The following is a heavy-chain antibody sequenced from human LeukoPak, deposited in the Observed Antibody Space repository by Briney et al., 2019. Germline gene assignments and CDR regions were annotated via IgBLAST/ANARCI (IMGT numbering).Heavy chain of an antibody. V-gene: IGHV4-31*03. D-gene: IGHD3-22*01. J-gene: IGHJ4*02. Sequence: PSETLSLTCTVSGGSISSGGYYWSWIRQHPGKGLEWIGYIYYSGSTYYNPSLKSRVTISVDTSKNQFSLKLSSVTAADTAVYYCARGGYYYDSSGYYYAHRVLDYWGQGTLVTVSS. CDR1: GGSISSGGYY. CDR3: ARGGYYYDSSGYYYAHRVLDY. CDR2: IYYSGST.